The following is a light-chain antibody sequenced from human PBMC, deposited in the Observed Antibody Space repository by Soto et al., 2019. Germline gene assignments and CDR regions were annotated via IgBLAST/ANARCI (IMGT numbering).Light chain of an antibody. CDR2: GAS. CDR1: QSVSTN. CDR3: QHYDTSPIT. Sequence: EIVMTQSPAALSVSPGERATLSCRASQSVSTNVGWYQQKPGQAPRLLIYGASTRATGIPARFSGTGSETEFTLTISSLQSEDFAVYYCQHYDTSPITFGQGTRLEIK. J-gene: IGKJ5*01. V-gene: IGKV3-15*01.